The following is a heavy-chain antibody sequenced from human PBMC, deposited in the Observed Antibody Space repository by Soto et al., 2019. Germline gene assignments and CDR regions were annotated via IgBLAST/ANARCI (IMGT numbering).Heavy chain of an antibody. CDR2: IYYSGST. D-gene: IGHD6-19*01. V-gene: IGHV4-39*01. CDR3: ARQGIAVAGFDY. CDR1: GGSISSSSYY. J-gene: IGHJ4*02. Sequence: SETLSLTCTVSGGSISSSSYYWGWIRQPPGKGLEWIGSIYYSGSTYYNPSLKSRVTISVDTSKNQFSLKLSSVTAADTAVYYCARQGIAVAGFDYWGQGTLVTVSS.